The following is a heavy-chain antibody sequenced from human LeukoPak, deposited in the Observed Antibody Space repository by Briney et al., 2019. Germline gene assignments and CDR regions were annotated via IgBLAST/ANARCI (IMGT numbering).Heavy chain of an antibody. CDR3: TRDTQVVPAAIPFDY. Sequence: GGPLRLSCTASGFTFGDYAMSWFRQAPGKGLEWVGFIRSKAYGGTTEYAASVKGRFTISRDDSKSIAYLQMNSLKTEDTAVYYCTRDTQVVPAAIPFDYWGQGTLVTVSS. CDR1: GFTFGDYA. V-gene: IGHV3-49*03. CDR2: IRSKAYGGTT. D-gene: IGHD2-2*02. J-gene: IGHJ4*02.